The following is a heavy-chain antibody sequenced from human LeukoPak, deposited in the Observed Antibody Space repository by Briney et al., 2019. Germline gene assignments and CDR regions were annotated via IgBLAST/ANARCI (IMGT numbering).Heavy chain of an antibody. CDR2: IYYSGST. CDR3: ARQGVYYYDRVDY. V-gene: IGHV4-39*01. Sequence: SETLSLTCTVSGGSISSTRYYWGWIRQPPGKGLEWIGSIYYSGSTYYNPSLKSRVTISVDTSKNQFSLKLSSVTAADTAVYYCARQGVYYYDRVDYWGQGTLVTVSS. CDR1: GGSISSTRYY. J-gene: IGHJ4*02. D-gene: IGHD3-22*01.